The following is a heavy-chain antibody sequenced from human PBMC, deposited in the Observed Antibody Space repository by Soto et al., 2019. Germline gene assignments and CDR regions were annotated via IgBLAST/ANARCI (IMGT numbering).Heavy chain of an antibody. V-gene: IGHV3-15*07. CDR1: GFTCSNAW. Sequence: PGGSLRLSCAASGFTCSNAWMNWVRQAPGKGLEWVGRIKSKTDGGTTDYAAPVKGRFTISRDDSKNTLYLQMNSLKTEDTAVYYCTTDRQPYSYGYWPFDYWGQGTLVTVSS. CDR2: IKSKTDGGTT. D-gene: IGHD5-18*01. J-gene: IGHJ4*02. CDR3: TTDRQPYSYGYWPFDY.